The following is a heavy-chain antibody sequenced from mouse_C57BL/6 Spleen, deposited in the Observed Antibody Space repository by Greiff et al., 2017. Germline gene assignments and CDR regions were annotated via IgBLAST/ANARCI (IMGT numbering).Heavy chain of an antibody. V-gene: IGHV1-81*01. CDR3: AREVYYYGSSSSPAWFAY. CDR2: IYPRSGNT. CDR1: GYTFTSYG. Sequence: VQLVESGAELARPGASVKLSCKASGYTFTSYGISWVKQRTGQGLEWIGEIYPRSGNTYYNEKFKGKATLTADKSSSTAYMELRSLTSEDSAVYFCAREVYYYGSSSSPAWFAYWGQGTLVTVSA. D-gene: IGHD1-1*01. J-gene: IGHJ3*01.